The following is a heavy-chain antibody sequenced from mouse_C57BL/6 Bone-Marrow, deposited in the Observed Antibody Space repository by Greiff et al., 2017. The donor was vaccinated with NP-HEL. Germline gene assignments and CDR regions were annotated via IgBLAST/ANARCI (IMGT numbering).Heavy chain of an antibody. CDR2: IYPGDGDT. J-gene: IGHJ4*01. Sequence: VQLQQSGAELVKPGASVKISCKASGYAFSSYWMNWVKQRPGKGLEWIGQIYPGDGDTNYNGKFKGKATLTADKSSSTAYMQLSSLTSEDSAVYFCARELWLRRGMDYWGQETSVTVSS. CDR3: ARELWLRRGMDY. CDR1: GYAFSSYW. D-gene: IGHD2-2*01. V-gene: IGHV1-80*01.